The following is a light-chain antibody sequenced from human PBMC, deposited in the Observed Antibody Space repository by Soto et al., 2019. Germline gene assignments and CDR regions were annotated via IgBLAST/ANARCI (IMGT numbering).Light chain of an antibody. J-gene: IGLJ2*01. CDR1: SSNIGSNY. CDR2: RNN. CDR3: AAWDDSLSAVV. Sequence: QSVLTQPPSASGTPGQRVTISCSGSSSNIGSNYVYWYQQLPGTAPKLLIYRNNQRPSGVPDRFSGSKSGTSAPLAISGLRSEDEADYYCAAWDDSLSAVVFGGGTKLPS. V-gene: IGLV1-47*01.